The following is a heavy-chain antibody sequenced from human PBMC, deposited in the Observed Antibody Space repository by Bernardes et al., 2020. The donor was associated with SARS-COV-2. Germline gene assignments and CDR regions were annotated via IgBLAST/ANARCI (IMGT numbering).Heavy chain of an antibody. D-gene: IGHD4-17*01. Sequence: GGSLRLSCAASGFTLRNHAMHWVRQAPGKGLEHVSAISGNGGYTYYADPVKGRFTISRDTSKNTLYLQMGSLRAEDMAVYYCARGAYTDEYGDEHHYFYGMDVWGQGTTVAVSS. CDR1: GFTLRNHA. CDR3: ARGAYTDEYGDEHHYFYGMDV. J-gene: IGHJ6*02. CDR2: ISGNGGYT. V-gene: IGHV3-64*02.